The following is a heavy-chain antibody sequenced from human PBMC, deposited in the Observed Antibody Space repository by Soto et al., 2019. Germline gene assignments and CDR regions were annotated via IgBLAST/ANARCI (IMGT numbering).Heavy chain of an antibody. Sequence: SETLSLTCTVSGGSISIGDYYWSWIRQPPGKGLEWIGYIYYSGSTYYNPSLKSRVTISVDTSKNQFSLKLSSVTAADTAVYYCASRPGIAAADLYYFDYWGQGTLVTVSS. CDR2: IYYSGST. J-gene: IGHJ4*02. D-gene: IGHD6-13*01. CDR1: GGSISIGDYY. CDR3: ASRPGIAAADLYYFDY. V-gene: IGHV4-30-4*01.